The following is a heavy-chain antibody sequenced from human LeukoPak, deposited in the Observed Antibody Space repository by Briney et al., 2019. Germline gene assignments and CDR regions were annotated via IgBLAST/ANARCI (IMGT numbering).Heavy chain of an antibody. V-gene: IGHV3-30*02. Sequence: GGSLRLSCAVSGFTFSNHWMSWVRMAQGKGLEWVAFIRYDVSNKYYADSVKGRFTISRDNAKNTLYLQMNSLRDEDTAVYYCARDWFHAIDYWGQGTLVTVSS. D-gene: IGHD2/OR15-2a*01. CDR3: ARDWFHAIDY. CDR2: IRYDVSNK. J-gene: IGHJ4*02. CDR1: GFTFSNHW.